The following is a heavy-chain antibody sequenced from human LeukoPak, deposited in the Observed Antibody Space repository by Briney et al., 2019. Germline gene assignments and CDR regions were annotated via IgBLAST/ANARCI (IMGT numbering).Heavy chain of an antibody. CDR3: ARESGSYLWRSWLNP. Sequence: SETLSLTCTVSGYFISSGYYWGWIRPPPGKGLEWIGTIYHSGSTYYNPSLKSRVTISVDTSKNPFSLKLSSVTAADTAVYYCARESGSYLWRSWLNPWGQGTLVTVSS. V-gene: IGHV4-38-2*02. D-gene: IGHD3-16*01. J-gene: IGHJ5*02. CDR1: GYFISSGYY. CDR2: IYHSGST.